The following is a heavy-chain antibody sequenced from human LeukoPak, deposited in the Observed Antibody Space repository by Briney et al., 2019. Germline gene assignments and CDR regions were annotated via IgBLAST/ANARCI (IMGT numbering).Heavy chain of an antibody. D-gene: IGHD3-3*01. V-gene: IGHV4-59*08. J-gene: IGHJ4*02. CDR1: GGSISSCY. CDR3: ARHPEGMYYDFWSGPQYYFDY. Sequence: PSETLSLTCTVSGGSISSCYWSWIRQPPGKGLEWIGYIYYSGSTNYNPSLKSRVTISVDTSKNQFSLKLSSVTAADTAVYYCARHPEGMYYDFWSGPQYYFDYWGQGTLVTVSS. CDR2: IYYSGST.